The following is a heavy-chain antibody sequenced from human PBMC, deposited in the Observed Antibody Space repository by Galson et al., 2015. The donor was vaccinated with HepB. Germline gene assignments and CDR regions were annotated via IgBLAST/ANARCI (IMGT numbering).Heavy chain of an antibody. V-gene: IGHV1-3*04. D-gene: IGHD2-15*01. CDR3: AIAGDCSGGSCSEGG. Sequence: SVKVSCKASGYSFTTYGMNWVRQAPGQGLEWMGWINTNTGNPTYAQQFKSRVTISADKLTKTSYMQLTSLRYEDTAVYYCAIAGDCSGGSCSEGGWGQGTLVTVSS. CDR2: INTNTGNP. CDR1: GYSFTTYG. J-gene: IGHJ4*02.